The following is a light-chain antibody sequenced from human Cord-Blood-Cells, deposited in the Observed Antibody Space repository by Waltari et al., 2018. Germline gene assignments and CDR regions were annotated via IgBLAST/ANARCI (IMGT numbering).Light chain of an antibody. Sequence: QSALTQPASVSGSPGQSITITCTAPSRAVEMYSLVSWYQQHPGKAPKLMIYEGSKRPSGVSNRFSGSKSGNTASLTISGLQAEDEADYYCCSYAGSSTWVFGGGTKLTVL. J-gene: IGLJ3*02. CDR3: CSYAGSSTWV. V-gene: IGLV2-23*01. CDR2: EGS. CDR1: SRAVEMYSL.